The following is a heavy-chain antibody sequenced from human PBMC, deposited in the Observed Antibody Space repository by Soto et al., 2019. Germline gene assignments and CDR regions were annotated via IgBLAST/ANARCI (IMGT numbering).Heavy chain of an antibody. Sequence: EVQLVESGGGLVQPGRSLGLSCAASGFTFDDYDMHWVRQAPGKGLEWVSGISWNSGSIGYADSVKGRFTIPRDNAKNSLYVQMHSLRAEATALYYCSKALVRLRVPALWDVWVKGTTVTLSS. D-gene: IGHD2-2*01. CDR1: GFTFDDYD. V-gene: IGHV3-9*01. J-gene: IGHJ6*04. CDR3: SKALVRLRVPALWDV. CDR2: ISWNSGSI.